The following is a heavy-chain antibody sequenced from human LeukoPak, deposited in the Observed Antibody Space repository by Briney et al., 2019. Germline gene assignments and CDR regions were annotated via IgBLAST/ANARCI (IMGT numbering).Heavy chain of an antibody. J-gene: IGHJ6*02. CDR1: GGSISSYY. CDR2: IDYTGSS. V-gene: IGHV4-59*01. D-gene: IGHD2-21*01. Sequence: SETLSLTCIVSGGSISSYYWSWIRQPPGKGLEWIGYIDYTGSSNYNPSLKSRVSISVDTSKNQLSLKLSSVTAADTAVYYCARRVSAFFYGMDVWGQGTTVTVSS. CDR3: ARRVSAFFYGMDV.